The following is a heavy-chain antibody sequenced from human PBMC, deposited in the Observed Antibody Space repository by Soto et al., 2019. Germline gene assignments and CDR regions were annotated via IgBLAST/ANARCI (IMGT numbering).Heavy chain of an antibody. CDR1: GGSISSGGYS. V-gene: IGHV4-30-2*01. J-gene: IGHJ2*01. D-gene: IGHD4-17*01. CDR3: ARGDGDYVGWYFDL. CDR2: IYHSGST. Sequence: QLQLQESGSGLVKPSQTLSLTCAVSGGSISSGGYSWSWIRQPPGKGLEWIGYIYHSGSTYYNPSLKSRVTISVDRAKNQFSLKLSSVTAADTAVYYCARGDGDYVGWYFDLWGRGTLVTVSS.